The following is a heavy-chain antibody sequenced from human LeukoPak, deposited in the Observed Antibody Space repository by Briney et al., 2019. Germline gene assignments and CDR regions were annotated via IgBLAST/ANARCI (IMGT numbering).Heavy chain of an antibody. CDR2: IYHSGTT. CDR1: GVAISRGGYA. J-gene: IGHJ4*02. D-gene: IGHD3-10*01. Sequence: PSETLSLTCAVSGVAISRGGYAWNWIRQPPGKGLEWIAYIYHSGTTYYNPSLKSRATISVDTFKNQFSLKLSSVTAADTAVYYCARPSDYYGSGSYYKSFDYWGQGTLVTVSS. V-gene: IGHV4-30-4*07. CDR3: ARPSDYYGSGSYYKSFDY.